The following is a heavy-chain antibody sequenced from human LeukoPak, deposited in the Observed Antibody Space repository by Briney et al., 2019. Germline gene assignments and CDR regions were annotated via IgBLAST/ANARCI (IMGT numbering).Heavy chain of an antibody. V-gene: IGHV4-59*12. J-gene: IGHJ3*02. CDR3: ARGVYVFYVFDI. CDR2: IYYSGST. D-gene: IGHD2/OR15-2a*01. CDR1: GGSISSYY. Sequence: SETLSLTCAVSGGSISSYYWSWIRQPPGKGLEWIGYIYYSGSTNYNPSLKSRVTISVDTSKNQFSLKLSSVTAADTAVYYCARGVYVFYVFDIWDQGTMVTVSS.